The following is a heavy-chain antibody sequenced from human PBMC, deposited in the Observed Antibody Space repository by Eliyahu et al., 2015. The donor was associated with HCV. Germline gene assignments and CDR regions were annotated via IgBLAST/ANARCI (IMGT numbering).Heavy chain of an antibody. Sequence: EVQLVESGGGLVQPGGSLRLSCAASGFTFXSXAMXXXRQAPGKGLEYVSAISSNGGSTYYANSVKGRFTISRDNSKNTLYLQMGSLRAEDMAVYYCARGWLAYCGGDCYSSTDIFDYWGQGTLVTVSS. D-gene: IGHD2-21*02. CDR2: ISSNGGST. V-gene: IGHV3-64*01. CDR1: GFTFXSXA. J-gene: IGHJ4*02. CDR3: ARGWLAYCGGDCYSSTDIFDY.